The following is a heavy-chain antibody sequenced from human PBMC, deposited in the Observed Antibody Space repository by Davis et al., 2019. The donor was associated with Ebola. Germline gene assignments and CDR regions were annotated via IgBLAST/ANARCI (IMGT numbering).Heavy chain of an antibody. J-gene: IGHJ5*02. CDR2: IYNSGST. CDR1: GGSISSYY. CDR3: ARFYGSGSYYRNWFDP. V-gene: IGHV4-59*01. Sequence: MPGGSLRLSCAVSGGSISSYYWSWIRQPPGKGLEWIGYIYNSGSTKYNPSLESRVTISVDTSKNQFSLRLSSVTAADTAVYYCARFYGSGSYYRNWFDPWGQGTLVTVSS. D-gene: IGHD3-10*01.